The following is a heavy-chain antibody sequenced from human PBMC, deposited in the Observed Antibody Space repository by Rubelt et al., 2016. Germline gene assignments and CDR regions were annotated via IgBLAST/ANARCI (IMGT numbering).Heavy chain of an antibody. V-gene: IGHV3-53*01. CDR3: ALILSMADYYYYGMDV. D-gene: IGHD2/OR15-2a*01. CDR1: GFTVSSNY. J-gene: IGHJ6*02. Sequence: EVQLLESGGGLVQPGGSLRLSCAASGFTVSSNYMSWVRQAPGKGLEWVSVIYSGGSTYYADSVKGRFTISRDNSKNTLYLQMNSLRAEDTAVYYCALILSMADYYYYGMDVWGQGTTVTVSS. CDR2: IYSGGST.